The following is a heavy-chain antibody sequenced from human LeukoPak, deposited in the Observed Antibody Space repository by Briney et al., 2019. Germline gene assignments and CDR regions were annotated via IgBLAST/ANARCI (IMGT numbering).Heavy chain of an antibody. CDR2: FDPEDGET. D-gene: IGHD3-3*01. CDR3: ATEGRSGVLEWLKGPFDY. V-gene: IGHV1-24*01. CDR1: GYTLTELS. J-gene: IGHJ4*02. Sequence: ASVKVSCKVSGYTLTELSMHWVRQAPGQGLEWMGGFDPEDGETIYAQKFQGRVTMTEDTSTDTAYMELISLRSEDTAVYYCATEGRSGVLEWLKGPFDYWGQGTLVTVSS.